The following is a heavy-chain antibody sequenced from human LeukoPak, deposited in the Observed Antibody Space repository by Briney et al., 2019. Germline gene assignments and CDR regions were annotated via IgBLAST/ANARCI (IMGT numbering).Heavy chain of an antibody. J-gene: IGHJ4*02. Sequence: ASVKVSCKASGYTFTGYYMHWVRQAPGQGLEWMGWINPNSGGTNYAQKFQGRVTMIRDTSISTAYMELSRLRSDDTAVYYCARSCSSTNQETDYFDYWGQGTLVTVSS. CDR2: INPNSGGT. CDR3: ARSCSSTNQETDYFDY. D-gene: IGHD2-2*01. V-gene: IGHV1-2*02. CDR1: GYTFTGYY.